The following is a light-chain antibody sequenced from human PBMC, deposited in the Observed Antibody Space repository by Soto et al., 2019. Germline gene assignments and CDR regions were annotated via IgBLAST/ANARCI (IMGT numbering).Light chain of an antibody. J-gene: IGKJ2*01. Sequence: EIVMTQSQATLSVSPGERATLSCRASQSVSSNLAWYQQKPGQAPRLLIYGASIRATGIPVRFSGSGSGTEFNLTINSLQPEDFVVYYCQHYNPWPGVGQGTKLEIK. CDR2: GAS. CDR3: QHYNPWPG. CDR1: QSVSSN. V-gene: IGKV3-15*01.